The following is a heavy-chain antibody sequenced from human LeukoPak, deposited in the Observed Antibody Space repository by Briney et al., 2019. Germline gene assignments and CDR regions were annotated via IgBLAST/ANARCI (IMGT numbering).Heavy chain of an antibody. Sequence: GRSLRLSCTASGFTFSSYSMNWVRQAPGKGLEWVSSITSSSSYVYYADSVKGRFTISRDNAKNSLYLQMNSLRAEDTAVYYCARDRGSYDWGQGTLVTVSS. D-gene: IGHD1-26*01. J-gene: IGHJ4*02. CDR3: ARDRGSYD. CDR2: ITSSSSYV. V-gene: IGHV3-21*01. CDR1: GFTFSSYS.